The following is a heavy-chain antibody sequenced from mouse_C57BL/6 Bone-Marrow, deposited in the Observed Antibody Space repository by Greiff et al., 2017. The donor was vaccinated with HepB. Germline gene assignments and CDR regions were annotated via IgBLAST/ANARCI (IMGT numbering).Heavy chain of an antibody. CDR1: GYTFTDYY. Sequence: EVQLQQSGPELVKPGASVKISCKASGYTFTDYYMNWVKQSHGKSLEWIGDINPNNGGTSYNQKFKGKATLTVDKSSSTAYMELRSLTSEDSAVYYCARGNWDVPWFAYWGQGTLVTVSA. CDR3: ARGNWDVPWFAY. CDR2: INPNNGGT. V-gene: IGHV1-26*01. J-gene: IGHJ3*01. D-gene: IGHD4-1*01.